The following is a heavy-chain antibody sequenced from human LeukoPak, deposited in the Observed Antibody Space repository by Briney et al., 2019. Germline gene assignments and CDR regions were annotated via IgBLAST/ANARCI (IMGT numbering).Heavy chain of an antibody. V-gene: IGHV4-4*07. CDR3: ARDDYYDSSGYWYY. D-gene: IGHD3-22*01. Sequence: SETLSLTCTVSGGSISSYYWSWIRQPAGKGLECIGRIYTSGSTNYNPSLKSRVTTSVDTSKNQFSLKLSSVTAADTAVYYCARDDYYDSSGYWYYWGQGTLVTVSS. CDR1: GGSISSYY. CDR2: IYTSGST. J-gene: IGHJ4*02.